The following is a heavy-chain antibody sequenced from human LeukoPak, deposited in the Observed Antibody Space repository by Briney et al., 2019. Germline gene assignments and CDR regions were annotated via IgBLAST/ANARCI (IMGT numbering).Heavy chain of an antibody. CDR2: ISGSGGST. V-gene: IGHV3-23*01. CDR1: GFTFSSYA. CDR3: AKYRLGSSWYSEYFQH. J-gene: IGHJ1*01. D-gene: IGHD6-13*01. Sequence: QPGGSLRLSCAASGFTFSSYAMSWVRQAPGKGLEWVSAISGSGGSTYYADSVKGRFTISRDNSKNTLYLQMNSLRAEDTAVYYCAKYRLGSSWYSEYFQHWGQGTLVTVSS.